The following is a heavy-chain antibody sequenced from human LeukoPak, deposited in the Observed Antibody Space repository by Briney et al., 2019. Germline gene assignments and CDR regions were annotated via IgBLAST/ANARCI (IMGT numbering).Heavy chain of an antibody. J-gene: IGHJ4*02. CDR1: GFTFSSYG. D-gene: IGHD2-21*02. Sequence: GGSLRLSCAASGFTFSSYGMHWARQAPGKGLEWVAVISYDGSNKYYADSVKGRFTISRDNSKNTLYLQMNSLRAEDTAVYYCAKDTAVVTATPPPGLDYWGQGTLVTVSS. V-gene: IGHV3-30*18. CDR2: ISYDGSNK. CDR3: AKDTAVVTATPPPGLDY.